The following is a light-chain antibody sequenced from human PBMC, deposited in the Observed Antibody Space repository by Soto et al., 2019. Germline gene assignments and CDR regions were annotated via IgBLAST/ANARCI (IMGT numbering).Light chain of an antibody. CDR3: QQYNKWPPIT. V-gene: IGKV3-15*01. J-gene: IGKJ5*01. CDR1: QSVGIK. Sequence: ETVMTQSPATLSVSPGDGATLSCRASQSVGIKLAWYQQKPGQAPRLLIYDTSTRATGIPARFGGSGSGTEFALTISSLQSEDFAVYYCQQYNKWPPITFGQGTRLEIK. CDR2: DTS.